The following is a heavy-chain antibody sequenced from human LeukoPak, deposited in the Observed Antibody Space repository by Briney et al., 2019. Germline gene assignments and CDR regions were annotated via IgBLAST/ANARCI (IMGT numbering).Heavy chain of an antibody. Sequence: GGSLSLSCAACGVTFGKCGRIGVREARGKGIQWVSFISAAGSNTYYAESVKGRFTISRDNHRSTVFLHMSSLRVDDTGVYYCAKGLSSGWYDFDHWGQGTLVSVSS. CDR1: GVTFGKCG. J-gene: IGHJ4*02. CDR2: ISAAGSNT. V-gene: IGHV3-23*01. CDR3: AKGLSSGWYDFDH. D-gene: IGHD6-19*01.